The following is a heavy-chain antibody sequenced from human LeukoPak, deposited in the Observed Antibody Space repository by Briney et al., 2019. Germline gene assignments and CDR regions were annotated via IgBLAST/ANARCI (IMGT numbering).Heavy chain of an antibody. CDR3: ARGTLRYFDF. D-gene: IGHD3-9*01. J-gene: IGHJ4*02. Sequence: ASVKVSCKASGYTLTSYYMHWVRQAPGQGPEWMGVINPSGGRTTSYAQKIQGRVTMTRDTSISTVNMELSSLRSEDTAVYYCARGTLRYFDFWGQGTLVTVSS. CDR2: INPSGGRT. CDR1: GYTLTSYY. V-gene: IGHV1-46*01.